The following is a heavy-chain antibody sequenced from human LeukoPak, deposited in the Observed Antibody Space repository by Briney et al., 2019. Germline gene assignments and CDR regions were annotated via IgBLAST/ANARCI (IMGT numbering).Heavy chain of an antibody. J-gene: IGHJ4*02. D-gene: IGHD3-22*01. CDR2: IYYSGST. CDR3: ARDLSSGYLAILDY. Sequence: SETLSLTCTVSGYSISSGYYWGWIRQPPGKGLEWIGSIYYSGSTYYNPSLKSRATISVDTSKNQFSLKLSSVTAADTAVYYCARDLSSGYLAILDYWGQGTLVTVSS. V-gene: IGHV4-38-2*02. CDR1: GYSISSGYY.